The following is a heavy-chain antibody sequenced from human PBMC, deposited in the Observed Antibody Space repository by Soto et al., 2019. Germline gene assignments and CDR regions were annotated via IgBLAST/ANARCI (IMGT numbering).Heavy chain of an antibody. CDR2: INTSVGST. V-gene: IGHV1-46*03. CDR3: ARGLREPSAIGRFYCYYIDI. Sequence: QVQLVQSGGEVKKPGASVRISCSASGYTFTNHYIHWVRQAPGQGLEWMGIINTSVGSTSYARKCEGTGTMTRDTYTNSVNMDLSRLTSDDTAVYFCARGLREPSAIGRFYCYYIDIWGTGTTVTVSS. D-gene: IGHD2-2*02. CDR1: GYTFTNHY. J-gene: IGHJ6*03.